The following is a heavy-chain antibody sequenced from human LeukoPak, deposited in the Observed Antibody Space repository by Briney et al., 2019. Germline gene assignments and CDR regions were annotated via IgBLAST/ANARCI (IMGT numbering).Heavy chain of an antibody. J-gene: IGHJ4*02. CDR2: IYYSGST. Sequence: PSETLSLTCTVSGGSISSSSYYWGWIRQPPGKGLEWIGSIYYSGSTYYNPSLKSRVTISVDTSKNQFSLKLSSVTAADTAVYYCARHGYSYGPLDYWGQGTLVTVSS. D-gene: IGHD5-18*01. CDR3: ARHGYSYGPLDY. CDR1: GGSISSSSYY. V-gene: IGHV4-39*01.